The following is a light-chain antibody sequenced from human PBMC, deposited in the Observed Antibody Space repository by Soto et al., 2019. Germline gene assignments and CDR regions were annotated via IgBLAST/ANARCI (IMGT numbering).Light chain of an antibody. CDR1: QSISIW. V-gene: IGKV1-5*03. CDR3: QQYNSYSYT. Sequence: DIQMTQSPSTLSASVGDRVTITCRASQSISIWLAWYQQKPGKAPTLLIYKASSLESGVPSRFSGSGSGTEFTLTISSLQPDDFATYYCQQYNSYSYTFGQGTKLEIK. J-gene: IGKJ2*01. CDR2: KAS.